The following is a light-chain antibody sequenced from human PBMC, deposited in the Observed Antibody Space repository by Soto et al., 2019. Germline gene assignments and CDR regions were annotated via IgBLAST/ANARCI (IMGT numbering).Light chain of an antibody. V-gene: IGLV2-8*01. CDR1: RSDVGDYNS. Sequence: QSALTQPPSASGSPGRSVTISCSGTRSDVGDYNSVSWYQQHPGKAPKLMIYEVNKRPPGVPDRFSGSKSGNAASLTVSGLQAEDEADYYCGGWDDSLSGPVFGGGTKLTVL. CDR3: GGWDDSLSGPV. J-gene: IGLJ2*01. CDR2: EVN.